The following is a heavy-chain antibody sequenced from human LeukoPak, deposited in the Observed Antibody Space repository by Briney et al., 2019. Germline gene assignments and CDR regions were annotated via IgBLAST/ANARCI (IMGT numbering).Heavy chain of an antibody. J-gene: IGHJ4*02. V-gene: IGHV3-9*01. CDR2: ISRNSGTI. D-gene: IGHD6-19*01. CDR1: GFTFDDYA. CDR3: ATQLIAVAGRSIDY. Sequence: GGSLRLSCAASGFTFDDYAMHWVRQAPGKGLEWVSGISRNSGTICYADSVKGRFTISRDNAKNSLYLQMNSLRVEDTALYYCATQLIAVAGRSIDYWGQGTLVTVSS.